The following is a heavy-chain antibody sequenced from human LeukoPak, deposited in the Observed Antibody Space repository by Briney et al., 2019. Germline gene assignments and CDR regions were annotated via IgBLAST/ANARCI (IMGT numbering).Heavy chain of an antibody. J-gene: IGHJ6*02. CDR2: ISYDGSNK. CDR1: GFTFSSYG. Sequence: GRSLRLSCAASGFTFSSYGMHWVRQAPGKGLEWVAVISYDGSNKYYADSVKGRFTISRDNSKNTLYLQMNSLRAEDTAVYYCAKDLAPYYYDSSGYYYYGMDVWGQGTTVTVSS. D-gene: IGHD3-22*01. V-gene: IGHV3-30*18. CDR3: AKDLAPYYYDSSGYYYYGMDV.